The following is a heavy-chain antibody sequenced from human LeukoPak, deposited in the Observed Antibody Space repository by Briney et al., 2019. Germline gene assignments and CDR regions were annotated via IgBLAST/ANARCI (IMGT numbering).Heavy chain of an antibody. CDR1: GGSISFYY. D-gene: IGHD6-13*01. Sequence: SETLSLTCTVSGGSISFYYWSWIRQPAGEGLAWIGRIDPSGSTNYNPSLKSRVTMSVDSSKNQFSLKLSSVTAADTAVYYCARDGYSSSWTLGYYYMDVWGKGTTATVSS. CDR2: IDPSGST. V-gene: IGHV4-4*07. J-gene: IGHJ6*03. CDR3: ARDGYSSSWTLGYYYMDV.